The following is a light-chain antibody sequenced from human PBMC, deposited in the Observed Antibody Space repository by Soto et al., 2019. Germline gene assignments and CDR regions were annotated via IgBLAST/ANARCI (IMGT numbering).Light chain of an antibody. Sequence: QSALTQPASVSGSPGQSIAISCTGTFSYAGGYDYVSWYQQHPDKAPKLMIYEVTKRPSGVSNRFSGSKSGNTASLTISGLQPEDEADYYCSSHTSGSTRVFGSGTKVTVL. V-gene: IGLV2-14*01. CDR2: EVT. CDR1: FSYAGGYDY. J-gene: IGLJ1*01. CDR3: SSHTSGSTRV.